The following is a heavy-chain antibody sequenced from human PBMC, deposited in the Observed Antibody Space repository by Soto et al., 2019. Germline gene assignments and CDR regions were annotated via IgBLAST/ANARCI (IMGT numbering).Heavy chain of an antibody. Sequence: ASVKVSCKASGYTFTSFDINWVRQASGQGLEWMGWMNPNSGNTGFAQKFQGRVTMTRNNSISAAYMELNSLGSEDTAVYYCSRRGYIGYYYYYLDVWGKGTTVTVPS. D-gene: IGHD5-12*01. V-gene: IGHV1-8*02. CDR2: MNPNSGNT. J-gene: IGHJ6*03. CDR1: GYTFTSFD. CDR3: SRRGYIGYYYYYLDV.